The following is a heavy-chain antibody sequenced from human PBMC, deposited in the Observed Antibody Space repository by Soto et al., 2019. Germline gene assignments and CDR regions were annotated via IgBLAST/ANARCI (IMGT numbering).Heavy chain of an antibody. CDR2: IYYSGST. J-gene: IGHJ3*02. Sequence: SETLSLTCIVSGGSISSYYWRWIRQPAGKGLEWVGYIYYSGSTNYNPSFKSRVTISVDTSKNQFSLKLSSVTAADTAVYYCASVHAYCGGDCPVAFDIWGQGTMVTVSS. D-gene: IGHD2-21*02. CDR1: GGSISSYY. V-gene: IGHV4-59*01. CDR3: ASVHAYCGGDCPVAFDI.